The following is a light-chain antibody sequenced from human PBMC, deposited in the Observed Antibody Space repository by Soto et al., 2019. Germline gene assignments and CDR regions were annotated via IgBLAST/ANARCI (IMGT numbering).Light chain of an antibody. V-gene: IGKV3-15*01. CDR1: HSVSSR. Sequence: EIVMTQSPATLSVSPGERATLSCRASHSVSSRLAWYQQKPGQAPRLLIYGASTRATGLPARFSGSGSGTEFTLTISRLQSEDFAVYYCQHYTNSPLTFGGGTKVEIK. CDR3: QHYTNSPLT. J-gene: IGKJ4*01. CDR2: GAS.